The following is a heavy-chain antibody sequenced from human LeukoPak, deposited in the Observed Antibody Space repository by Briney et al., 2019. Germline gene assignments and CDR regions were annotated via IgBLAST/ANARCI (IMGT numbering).Heavy chain of an antibody. D-gene: IGHD3-10*01. CDR3: AKEGSYGSGNHPLDY. CDR2: FYRGDST. Sequence: GGSLRLSCAASGFTVSSSYMYWVRQAPGKGLEWVSFFYRGDSTYYAESVRGRFTISRDNSKNTLYLQMNSLRAEDTAAYYCAKEGSYGSGNHPLDYWGQGTLVTVSS. J-gene: IGHJ4*02. V-gene: IGHV3-53*05. CDR1: GFTVSSSY.